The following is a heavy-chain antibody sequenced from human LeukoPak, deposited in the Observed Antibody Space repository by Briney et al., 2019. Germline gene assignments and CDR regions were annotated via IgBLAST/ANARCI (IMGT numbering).Heavy chain of an antibody. Sequence: PGGSLRLSCAASGFTFSSYAMSWVRQIPGKGLEWVSAISGSGTSTYYTDSVKGRFTISRDNSKNTLYLQMNSLRAEDTAVYYCAKEDGDILTGYRNFDYWGQGTLVTVSS. CDR2: ISGSGTST. CDR3: AKEDGDILTGYRNFDY. D-gene: IGHD3-9*01. J-gene: IGHJ4*02. CDR1: GFTFSSYA. V-gene: IGHV3-23*01.